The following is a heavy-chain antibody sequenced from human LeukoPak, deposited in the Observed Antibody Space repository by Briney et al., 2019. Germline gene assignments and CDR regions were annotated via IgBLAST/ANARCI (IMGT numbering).Heavy chain of an antibody. CDR2: IIPILGTA. J-gene: IGHJ4*02. CDR3: ARGGITTVTTFDY. D-gene: IGHD4-11*01. Sequence: ASVKVSCKASGGTFSSYAISWVRQAPGQGLEWMGGIIPILGTANYAQKFQGRVTITADESTSTAYMELSSLRSEDTAVYYCARGGITTVTTFDYTGQGTLVTVSP. V-gene: IGHV1-69*13. CDR1: GGTFSSYA.